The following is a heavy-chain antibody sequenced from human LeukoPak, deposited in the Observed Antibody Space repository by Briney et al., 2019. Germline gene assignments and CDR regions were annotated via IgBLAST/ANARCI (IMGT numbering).Heavy chain of an antibody. V-gene: IGHV3-30*02. J-gene: IGHJ4*02. CDR1: GFTFSSYG. Sequence: GGSLRLSCAASGFTFSSYGMHWVRQAPGKGLEWVAFIRYDGSNKYYADSVKGRFTISRDNSKNTLYLQMNSLRAEDTAVYYCARHDVVGWLQFSPGHGSFDYWGQGTLVTVSS. CDR3: ARHDVVGWLQFSPGHGSFDY. CDR2: IRYDGSNK. D-gene: IGHD5-24*01.